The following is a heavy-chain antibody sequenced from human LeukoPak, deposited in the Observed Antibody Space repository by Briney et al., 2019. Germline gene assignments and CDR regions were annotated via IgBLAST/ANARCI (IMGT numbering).Heavy chain of an antibody. CDR1: GYSFTSYW. V-gene: IGHV5-51*01. Sequence: GESLKISCQVSGYSFTSYWIGWVRQMPGKGLEWMGVIYPGDSNTRYSPSFQGQVTISADKSISTAYLQWSSLKASDTAIYYCAKTRRQLLLYDAFDIWGQGTMVTVSS. CDR3: AKTRRQLLLYDAFDI. J-gene: IGHJ3*02. D-gene: IGHD2-15*01. CDR2: IYPGDSNT.